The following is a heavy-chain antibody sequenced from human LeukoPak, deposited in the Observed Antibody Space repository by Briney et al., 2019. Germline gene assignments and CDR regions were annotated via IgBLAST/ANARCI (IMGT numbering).Heavy chain of an antibody. Sequence: GGSLRLSCAASGFTFSSYGMHWVRQAPGKGLEWVAFIRYDGSNKYYADSVKGRFTISRDNSKNTLYLQMNSLRAEDTAVYYCAKATLGYCSSTSCYPGYWGQGTLVTVS. J-gene: IGHJ4*02. V-gene: IGHV3-30*02. CDR3: AKATLGYCSSTSCYPGY. CDR1: GFTFSSYG. CDR2: IRYDGSNK. D-gene: IGHD2-2*01.